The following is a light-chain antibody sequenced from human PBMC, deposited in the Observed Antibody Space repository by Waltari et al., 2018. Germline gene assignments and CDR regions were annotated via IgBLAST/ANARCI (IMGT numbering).Light chain of an antibody. V-gene: IGKV3-20*01. J-gene: IGKJ1*01. CDR3: HQYGSSPRT. CDR2: GTS. CDR1: QSASSNS. Sequence: EIVLTQSPGTLSLSPGDRATLSCRASQSASSNSLAWYQQRPGQAPRLLIYGTSSRATGIPDRFSGSGSGTDFTLTISRLEAADFAVYYCHQYGSSPRTFGQGTKVETK.